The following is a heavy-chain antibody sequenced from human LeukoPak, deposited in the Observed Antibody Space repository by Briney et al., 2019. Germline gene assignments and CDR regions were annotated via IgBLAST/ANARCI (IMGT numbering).Heavy chain of an antibody. D-gene: IGHD3-22*01. CDR3: ARLYDSSGYTNWLDP. V-gene: IGHV4-59*11. CDR1: GGSISSHY. CDR2: IYYSGST. Sequence: SETLSLTCTVSGGSISSHYWSWIRQPPGKGLEWIGYIYYSGSTKYNPSLKSRVTISVDTSENQFSLKLSSVTAADTAVYYCARLYDSSGYTNWLDPWGQGTLVTVSS. J-gene: IGHJ5*02.